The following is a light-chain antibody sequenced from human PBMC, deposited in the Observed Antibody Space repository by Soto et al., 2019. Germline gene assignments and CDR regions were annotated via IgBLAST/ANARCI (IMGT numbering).Light chain of an antibody. J-gene: IGLJ1*01. CDR1: SSNIGSDY. CDR3: AAWDDSLSGYV. V-gene: IGLV1-47*01. Sequence: QAVVTQPPSASGTPGQRVTISCSGSSSNIGSDYVYWYQQVPGTAPKLLIYMNNQRPSGVPDRFSGSKSGTSASLAISGLRSEDEADYYCAAWDDSLSGYVFGTGTKVTVL. CDR2: MNN.